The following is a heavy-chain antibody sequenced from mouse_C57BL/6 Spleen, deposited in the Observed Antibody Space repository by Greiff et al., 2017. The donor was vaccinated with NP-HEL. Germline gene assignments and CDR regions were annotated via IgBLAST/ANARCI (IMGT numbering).Heavy chain of an antibody. D-gene: IGHD2-5*01. CDR2: ISSGGSYT. CDR1: GFPFGSYG. V-gene: IGHV5-6*02. J-gene: IGHJ1*03. Sequence: MLVESGGDLVKPEGSLKLSCAASGFPFGSYGSSWVRQTPDKRLEWVATISSGGSYTYYPDSVKGRFTISRDNAKNTLYLQMSSLKSEDTAMYYCARRRSNYWYFDVWGTGTTVTVSS. CDR3: ARRRSNYWYFDV.